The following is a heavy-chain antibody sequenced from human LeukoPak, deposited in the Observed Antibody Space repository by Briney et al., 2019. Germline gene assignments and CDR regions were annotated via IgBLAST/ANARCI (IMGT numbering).Heavy chain of an antibody. V-gene: IGHV4-34*01. J-gene: IGHJ4*02. Sequence: SETLSLTCAVYGGSFSGYYWSWIRQPPGKGLEWIGEINHSGSTNYNPPLKSRVTISVDTSKNQFSLKLSSVTAADTAVYYCARDTVAGNGWYFDYWGQGTLVTVSS. CDR1: GGSFSGYY. CDR2: INHSGST. CDR3: ARDTVAGNGWYFDY. D-gene: IGHD4-23*01.